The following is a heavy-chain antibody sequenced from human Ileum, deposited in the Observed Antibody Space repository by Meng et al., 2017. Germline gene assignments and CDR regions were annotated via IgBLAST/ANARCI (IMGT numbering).Heavy chain of an antibody. CDR3: ARDHMGSLDY. V-gene: IGHV4-61*08. D-gene: IGHD1-26*01. J-gene: IGHJ4*02. Sequence: VPLQESGPALVRPSALLSLICTVSGGSVSRAGYQWGWIRQPPGKGLEWIGYASTNYNPSLKSRVTISLDTSRNQFSLSLSSVTAADTAVYYCARDHMGSLDYWGQGILVTVSS. CDR2: AST. CDR1: GGSVSRAGYQ.